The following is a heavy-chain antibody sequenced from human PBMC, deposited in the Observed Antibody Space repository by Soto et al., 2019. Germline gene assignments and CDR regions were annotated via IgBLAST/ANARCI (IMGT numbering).Heavy chain of an antibody. CDR3: ARLGSSTSEGLYYYYYMDV. J-gene: IGHJ6*03. CDR2: ISGSGGST. CDR1: GFTFSSYA. D-gene: IGHD2-2*01. Sequence: GGSLRLSCAASGFTFSSYAMSWVRQAPGKGLEWVSAISGSGGSTYYADSVKGRFTISRDNSKNTLYLQMNSLRAEDTAVYYCARLGSSTSEGLYYYYYMDVWGKGTTVTVSS. V-gene: IGHV3-23*01.